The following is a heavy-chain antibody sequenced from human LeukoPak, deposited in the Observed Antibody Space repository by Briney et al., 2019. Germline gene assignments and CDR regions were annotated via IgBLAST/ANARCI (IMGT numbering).Heavy chain of an antibody. Sequence: GGSLRLSCAGSGFTLGSYAMSWVREAPGKGLEWVSAISGNGYNTYYADSVKGRFTISSESSGNTLYLQMHNLRAEDTAVYYCAKGVRLWFAFYFDYWGQGTLVTVSS. D-gene: IGHD3-10*01. V-gene: IGHV3-23*01. CDR1: GFTLGSYA. CDR2: ISGNGYNT. CDR3: AKGVRLWFAFYFDY. J-gene: IGHJ4*02.